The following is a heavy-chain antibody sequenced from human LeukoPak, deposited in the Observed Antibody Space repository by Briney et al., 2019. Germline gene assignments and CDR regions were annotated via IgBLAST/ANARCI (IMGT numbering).Heavy chain of an antibody. CDR3: ASSMDTGMSPFDY. CDR1: GGSISSYY. Sequence: SETLSLTCTVSGGSISSYYWSWIRQPPGKGLEWIGYIYYSGSTNYNPSLKSRVTISVDTSKNQFSLKLSSVTAADTALYYCASSMDTGMSPFDYWGQGTLVTVSS. V-gene: IGHV4-59*01. D-gene: IGHD5-18*01. J-gene: IGHJ4*02. CDR2: IYYSGST.